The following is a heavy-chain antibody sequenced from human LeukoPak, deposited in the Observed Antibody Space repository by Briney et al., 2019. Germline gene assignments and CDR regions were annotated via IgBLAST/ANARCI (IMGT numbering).Heavy chain of an antibody. CDR1: GGSFSGYY. Sequence: KSSETLSLTCAVYGGSFSGYYWSWIRQPPGKGLEWIGEINHSGSTNYNPSLKSRVTISVDTSKNQFSLKLSSVTAADTAVYYCARHPRALWFGESSPGWFDPWGQGTLVTVSS. CDR2: INHSGST. CDR3: ARHPRALWFGESSPGWFDP. D-gene: IGHD3-10*01. J-gene: IGHJ5*02. V-gene: IGHV4-34*01.